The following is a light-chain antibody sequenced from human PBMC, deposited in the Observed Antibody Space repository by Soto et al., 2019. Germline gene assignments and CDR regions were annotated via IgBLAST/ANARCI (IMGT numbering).Light chain of an antibody. CDR3: NKYNTYPWT. CDR1: QSISNR. Sequence: DIQMTQFPSTLSASVGDRVTITCRASQSISNRLAWFKQKSGEAPNLLIHKASSLESGVPSRFSGSGFGTEFTLTISSLQPVDFATYYCNKYNTYPWTFGQGTKV. V-gene: IGKV1-5*03. CDR2: KAS. J-gene: IGKJ1*01.